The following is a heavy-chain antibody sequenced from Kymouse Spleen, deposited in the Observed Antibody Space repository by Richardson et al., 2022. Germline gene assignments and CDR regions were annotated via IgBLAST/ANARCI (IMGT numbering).Heavy chain of an antibody. D-gene: IGHD3-3*01. CDR2: ISSSGSTI. Sequence: QVQLVESGGGLVKPGGSLRLSCAASGFTFSDYYMSWIRQAPGKGLEWVSYISSSGSTIYYADSVKGRFTISRDNAKNSLYLQMNSLRAEDTAVYYCARADFWSGYYTPYYYYYGMDVWGQGTTVTVSS. CDR3: ARADFWSGYYTPYYYYYGMDV. V-gene: IGHV3-11*01. J-gene: IGHJ6*02. CDR1: GFTFSDYY.